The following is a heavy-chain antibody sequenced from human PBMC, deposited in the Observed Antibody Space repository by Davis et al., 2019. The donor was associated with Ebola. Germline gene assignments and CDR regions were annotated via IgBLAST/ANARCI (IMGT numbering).Heavy chain of an antibody. V-gene: IGHV3-21*01. CDR2: ISSSSSYI. Sequence: GESLKISCAASGFTFSSYSMNWVRQAPGKGLEWVSSISSSSSYIYYADSVKGRFTISRDNSKNTLYLQMNSLRAEDTAVYYCARDPPEADSGYPGGMDVWGQGTTVTVSS. CDR3: ARDPPEADSGYPGGMDV. CDR1: GFTFSSYS. J-gene: IGHJ6*02. D-gene: IGHD5-12*01.